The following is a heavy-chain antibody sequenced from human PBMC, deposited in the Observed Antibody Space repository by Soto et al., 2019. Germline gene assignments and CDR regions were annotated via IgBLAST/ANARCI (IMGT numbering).Heavy chain of an antibody. CDR1: GGSFSGYY. CDR2: INHSGST. Sequence: QVQLQQWGAGLLKPSETLSLTCAVYGGSFSGYYWSWIRQPPGKGLEWIGEINHSGSTNYNPSLKSRVTVAVDTSKSKFSLKLSSVTAADAAVYYCARRIAAVDYWGQGTLVTVSS. CDR3: ARRIAAVDY. J-gene: IGHJ4*02. V-gene: IGHV4-34*01. D-gene: IGHD6-13*01.